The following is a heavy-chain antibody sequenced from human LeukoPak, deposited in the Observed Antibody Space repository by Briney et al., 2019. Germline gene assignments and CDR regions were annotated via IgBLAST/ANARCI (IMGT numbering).Heavy chain of an antibody. V-gene: IGHV6-1*01. CDR2: TYYRSKWST. CDR3: ARLENWAFDY. D-gene: IGHD3-3*01. J-gene: IGHJ4*02. Sequence: SQTLSLTCAISGDSVSSNSAAWNWIRQSPSGGLGWLGRTYYRSKWSTDYAVSVKSRITINPDTSKNQFSLQLNSVTPEDTAVYYCARLENWAFDYWGQGALVTVSS. CDR1: GDSVSSNSAA.